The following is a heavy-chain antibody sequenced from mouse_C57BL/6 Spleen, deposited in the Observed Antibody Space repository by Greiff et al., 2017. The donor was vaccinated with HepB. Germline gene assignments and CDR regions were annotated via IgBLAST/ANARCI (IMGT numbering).Heavy chain of an antibody. CDR2: IYPGSGST. CDR1: GYTFTSYW. D-gene: IGHD1-1*01. CDR3: ARDHYYGSSYGDY. V-gene: IGHV1-55*01. J-gene: IGHJ2*01. Sequence: VQLQQSGAELVKPGASVKMSCKASGYTFTSYWITWVKQRPGQGLGWIGDIYPGSGSTNYNEKFKSKATLTVDTSSSTAYMQLSSLTSEDSAVYYCARDHYYGSSYGDYWGQGTTLTVSS.